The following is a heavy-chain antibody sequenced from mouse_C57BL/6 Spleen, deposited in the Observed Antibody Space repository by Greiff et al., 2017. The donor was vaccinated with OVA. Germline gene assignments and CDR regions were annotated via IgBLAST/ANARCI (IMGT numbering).Heavy chain of an antibody. J-gene: IGHJ1*03. D-gene: IGHD1-1*01. Sequence: VQLQQPGAELVKPGASVKMSCKASGYTFTSYWITWVKQRPGQGLEWIGDIYPGSGSTNYNEKFKSKATLTVDTSTSTAYMQLSSLTSEDSAVYYCARGAYYYGSLFDVWGTGTTVTVSS. CDR1: GYTFTSYW. V-gene: IGHV1-55*01. CDR2: IYPGSGST. CDR3: ARGAYYYGSLFDV.